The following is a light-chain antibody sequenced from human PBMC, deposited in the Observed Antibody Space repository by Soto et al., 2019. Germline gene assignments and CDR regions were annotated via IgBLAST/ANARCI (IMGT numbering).Light chain of an antibody. CDR1: SGHSTYA. J-gene: IGLJ2*01. CDR3: QTWGSGLVV. Sequence: QTVVTQWPSASASLGATVKLTCTLSSGHSTYAIAWHQQQSEKGTRFLMKVNSDGGHSKGDGIPDRFSGSSSGAERYLIISSLQSEDEADYYCQTWGSGLVVFGGGTKLTVL. V-gene: IGLV4-69*01. CDR2: VNSDGGH.